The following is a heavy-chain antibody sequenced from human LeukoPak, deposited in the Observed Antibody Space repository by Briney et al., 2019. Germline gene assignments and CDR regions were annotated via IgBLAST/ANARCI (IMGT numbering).Heavy chain of an antibody. CDR3: ARENWTNDY. CDR1: GFTFSSYA. J-gene: IGHJ4*02. D-gene: IGHD1-1*01. Sequence: GGSLRLSCAASGFTFSSYAMSWVRQAPGKGLEWVSSISSSSSYIYYADSVKGRFTISRDNAENSVYLQMNSLRAEDTAVYYCARENWTNDYWGQGTLVTVSS. V-gene: IGHV3-21*01. CDR2: ISSSSSYI.